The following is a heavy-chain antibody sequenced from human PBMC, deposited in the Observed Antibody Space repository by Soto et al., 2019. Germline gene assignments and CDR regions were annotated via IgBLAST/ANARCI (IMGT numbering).Heavy chain of an antibody. CDR2: ISKSDYT. D-gene: IGHD2-2*01. J-gene: IGHJ4*02. CDR1: GFAFNNYG. Sequence: GGSLRLSCTVSGFAFNNYGINWVRQAPGKGLEWVSSISKSDYTYYSDSVTGRFTISRDNAKNSVSLQMNTLRVEDTAVYYCAREDSIIIPAVSDFWGQGTLVTVS. V-gene: IGHV3-21*01. CDR3: AREDSIIIPAVSDF.